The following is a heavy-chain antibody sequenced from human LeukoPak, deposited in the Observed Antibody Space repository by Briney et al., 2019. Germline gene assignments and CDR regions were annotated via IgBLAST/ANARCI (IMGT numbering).Heavy chain of an antibody. CDR3: AKDKASYYDSSGYWDY. Sequence: GGSLRLSCAASGFTFSSYGMHWARQAPGKGLEWVAVISYDGSNKYYADSVKGRFTISRDNSKNTLYLQMNSLRAEDTAVYYCAKDKASYYDSSGYWDYWGQGTLVTVSS. CDR1: GFTFSSYG. CDR2: ISYDGSNK. J-gene: IGHJ4*02. V-gene: IGHV3-30*18. D-gene: IGHD3-22*01.